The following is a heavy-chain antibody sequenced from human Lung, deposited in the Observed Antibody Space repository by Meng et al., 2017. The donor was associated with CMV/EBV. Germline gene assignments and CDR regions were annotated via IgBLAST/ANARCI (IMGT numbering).Heavy chain of an antibody. CDR3: ARDAGTIDVSGIGDY. CDR1: GYIFNRYG. V-gene: IGHV1-18*01. CDR2: ISAYNGDT. Sequence: ASVXVSXKASGYIFNRYGVNWMRQAPGQGPEWMGWISAYNGDTMYAPKIQGRVTMTTDTSTSTAYMELRGLRSDDTAVYYCARDAGTIDVSGIGDYWGQGTMVTVSS. D-gene: IGHD1-14*01. J-gene: IGHJ4*02.